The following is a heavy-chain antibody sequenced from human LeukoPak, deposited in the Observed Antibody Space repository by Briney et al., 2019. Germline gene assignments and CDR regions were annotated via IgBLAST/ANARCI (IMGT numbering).Heavy chain of an antibody. CDR1: GYSIGSGYY. CDR3: ARGVYTMVRGVIPRYDY. Sequence: PSETLSLTCTVSGYSIGSGYYWGWIRQPPGKGLEWIGSVYHSGSTYYNPSLKSRVTISVDTSKNQFSLKLSSVTAADTAVYYCARGVYTMVRGVIPRYDYWGQGTLVTVSS. CDR2: VYHSGST. V-gene: IGHV4-38-2*02. J-gene: IGHJ4*02. D-gene: IGHD3-10*01.